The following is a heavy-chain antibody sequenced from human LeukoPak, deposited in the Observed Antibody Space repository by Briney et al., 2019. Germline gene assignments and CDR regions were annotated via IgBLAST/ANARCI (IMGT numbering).Heavy chain of an antibody. D-gene: IGHD2-2*01. CDR2: ISSSGSTI. Sequence: GGSLRLSCAASGFTFSSYEVNWVRQAPGKGLEWVSYISSSGSTIYYPDSVKGRFTISRDNAKNSLYLQMNSLRAEDTALYYCARDGSSTSGNYYYYMDVWGKGTTVTVSS. J-gene: IGHJ6*03. CDR3: ARDGSSTSGNYYYYMDV. V-gene: IGHV3-48*03. CDR1: GFTFSSYE.